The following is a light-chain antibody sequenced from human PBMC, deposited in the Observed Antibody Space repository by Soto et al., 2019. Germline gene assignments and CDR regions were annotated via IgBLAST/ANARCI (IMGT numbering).Light chain of an antibody. Sequence: IVLTQSPGTLSLSPGERATLSCRASQSSSTYLAWYQQIPGQPPRLLIYGASSRATGIPDRFSGSGSGTDFNLTISRLEPEDFAIYFCQQYGSSPWTFGQGTKVEIK. CDR1: QSSSTY. V-gene: IGKV3-20*01. J-gene: IGKJ1*01. CDR2: GAS. CDR3: QQYGSSPWT.